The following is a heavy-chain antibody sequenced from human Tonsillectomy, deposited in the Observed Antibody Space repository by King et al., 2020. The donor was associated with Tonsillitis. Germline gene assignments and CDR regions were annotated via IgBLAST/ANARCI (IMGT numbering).Heavy chain of an antibody. V-gene: IGHV5-51*01. J-gene: IGHJ6*02. Sequence: EVQLVESGAEVKKPGESVKISCRVSGYRFTNYWIGWVRQMPGKGLEWMGIIYPGDSATRYSPSFQGQVTISADKSITTAYLQWSSLKASDTAMYYCARALGVGYCSGGFCYDPNYYSGLAVWGQGTTVTVSS. D-gene: IGHD2-15*01. CDR1: GYRFTNYW. CDR2: IYPGDSAT. CDR3: ARALGVGYCSGGFCYDPNYYSGLAV.